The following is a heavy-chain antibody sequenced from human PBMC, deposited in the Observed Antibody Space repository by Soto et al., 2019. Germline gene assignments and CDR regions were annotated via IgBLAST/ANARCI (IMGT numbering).Heavy chain of an antibody. J-gene: IGHJ4*02. V-gene: IGHV3-13*01. Sequence: EVQLVESGGGLVQPGGSLRLACAASGFTVSSYDMHWVRHVTGKSLEWVSTLGAGGDTYFPDSVKGRFTISRETVKNSLSLQMNSLGAGDTAVSYCARGTMVRGTLDPGISGPLDYWGQGTLVAVSS. CDR2: LGAGGDT. D-gene: IGHD3-10*01. CDR3: ARGTMVRGTLDPGISGPLDY. CDR1: GFTVSSYD.